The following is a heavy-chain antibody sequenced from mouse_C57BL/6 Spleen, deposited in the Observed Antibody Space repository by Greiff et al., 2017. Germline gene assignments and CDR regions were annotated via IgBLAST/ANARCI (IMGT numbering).Heavy chain of an antibody. D-gene: IGHD1-1*01. V-gene: IGHV5-6*01. CDR3: SRQVGSSLYYFDY. CDR2: ISSGGSYT. J-gene: IGHJ2*01. CDR1: GFNFSSYG. Sequence: EVKLVESGGDLVKPGGSLKFSCAASGFNFSSYGMSWVRQTPDKRLEWVATISSGGSYTYYPDSVKGRCTISRDTAKNTLYLQMSSLKSEDTAMYYCSRQVGSSLYYFDYWGQGTTLTVSS.